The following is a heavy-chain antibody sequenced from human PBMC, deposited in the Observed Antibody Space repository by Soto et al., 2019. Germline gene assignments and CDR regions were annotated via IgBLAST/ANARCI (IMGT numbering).Heavy chain of an antibody. V-gene: IGHV3-23*01. Sequence: GGSLRLSCAASGFTFSSYAMSWVRQAPGKGLEWVSAISGSGGSTYYADSVKGRFTISRDNSKNTLYLQMNSLRAEDTAVYYCAKAPHTYYYDSSGYYYPGYYFDYWGQGTLVTVSS. CDR1: GFTFSSYA. CDR3: AKAPHTYYYDSSGYYYPGYYFDY. J-gene: IGHJ4*02. CDR2: ISGSGGST. D-gene: IGHD3-22*01.